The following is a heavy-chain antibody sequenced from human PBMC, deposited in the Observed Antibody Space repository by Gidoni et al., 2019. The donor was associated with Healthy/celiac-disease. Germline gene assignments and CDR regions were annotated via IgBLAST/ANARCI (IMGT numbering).Heavy chain of an antibody. CDR3: AKEKGGYSLYYYGMDV. J-gene: IGHJ6*02. D-gene: IGHD5-18*01. V-gene: IGHV3-30*18. CDR1: GFTFSSDG. Sequence: QVQLVESGGGVVQPGRSLSLSCAASGFTFSSDGMHWVRQAPGKGLEWVAVISYDGSNKYYADSVKGRFTISRDNSKNTLYLQMNSLRAEDTAVYYCAKEKGGYSLYYYGMDVWGQGTTVTVSS. CDR2: ISYDGSNK.